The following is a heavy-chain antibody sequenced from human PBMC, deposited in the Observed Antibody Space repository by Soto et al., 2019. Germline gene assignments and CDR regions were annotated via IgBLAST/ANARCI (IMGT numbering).Heavy chain of an antibody. V-gene: IGHV1-8*01. CDR1: GYTFTSYD. D-gene: IGHD2-2*01. Sequence: GASVKVSCKASGYTFTSYDINWVRQATGQGLEWMGWMNPNSGNTCYAQKFQGRVTMTRNTSISTAYMELSSLRSEDTAVYYCARGYCSSTSCYESGYYYYYMDVWGKGTTVTVSS. CDR2: MNPNSGNT. J-gene: IGHJ6*03. CDR3: ARGYCSSTSCYESGYYYYYMDV.